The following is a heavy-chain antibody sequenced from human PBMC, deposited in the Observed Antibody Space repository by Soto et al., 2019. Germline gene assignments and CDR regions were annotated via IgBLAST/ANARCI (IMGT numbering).Heavy chain of an antibody. CDR2: INPNSGGT. CDR3: ARDALPGTTRSGRAWFDP. V-gene: IGHV1-2*02. CDR1: GYTFTGYY. D-gene: IGHD1-7*01. Sequence: ASVKVFCKASGYTFTGYYMHWVRQAPGQGLEWMGWINPNSGGTNYAQKFQGRVTMTRDTSISTAYMELSRLRSDDTAVYYCARDALPGTTRSGRAWFDPWGQGTLVTVSS. J-gene: IGHJ5*02.